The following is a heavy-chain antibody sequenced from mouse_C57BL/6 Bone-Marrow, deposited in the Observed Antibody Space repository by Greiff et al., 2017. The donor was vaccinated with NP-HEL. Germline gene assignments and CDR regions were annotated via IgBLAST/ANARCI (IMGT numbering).Heavy chain of an antibody. D-gene: IGHD1-1*01. CDR1: GYTFTDYE. V-gene: IGHV1-15*01. Sequence: LQESGAELVRPGASVTLSCKASGYTFTDYEMHWVKQTPVHGLEWIGAIDPETGGTAYNQKFKGKAILTADKSSSTAYMELRSLTSEDSAVYYCTRDYGRKMDYWGQGTSVTVSS. CDR2: IDPETGGT. J-gene: IGHJ4*01. CDR3: TRDYGRKMDY.